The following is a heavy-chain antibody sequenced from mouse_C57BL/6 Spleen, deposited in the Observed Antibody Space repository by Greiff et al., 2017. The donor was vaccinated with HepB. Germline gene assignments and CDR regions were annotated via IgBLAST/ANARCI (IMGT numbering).Heavy chain of an antibody. Sequence: QVQLQQPGAELVMPGASVKLSCKASGYTFTSYWMHWVKQRPGQGLEWIGEIDPSDSYTNYNQKFKGKSTLTVDKSSSTAYMQLSSLTSEDSAVYYCARRTGTSLYFDYWGQGTTLTVSS. CDR3: ARRTGTSLYFDY. J-gene: IGHJ2*01. CDR1: GYTFTSYW. V-gene: IGHV1-69*01. CDR2: IDPSDSYT. D-gene: IGHD4-1*01.